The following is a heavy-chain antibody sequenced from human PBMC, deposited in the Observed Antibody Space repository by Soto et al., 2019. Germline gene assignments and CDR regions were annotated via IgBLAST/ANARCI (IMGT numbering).Heavy chain of an antibody. Sequence: QVQLVQSGAEVKKPGASVKVSCKASGYTFTGYYMLWVRQAPGQGLEWMGWINPNSGGTNYAQKFQGRVTMTRDTSISTAYMELSRLRSDDTAVYYCARERRVSSNFHNYYYYGMDVWGQGTTVTVSS. J-gene: IGHJ6*02. D-gene: IGHD6-13*01. V-gene: IGHV1-2*02. CDR3: ARERRVSSNFHNYYYYGMDV. CDR1: GYTFTGYY. CDR2: INPNSGGT.